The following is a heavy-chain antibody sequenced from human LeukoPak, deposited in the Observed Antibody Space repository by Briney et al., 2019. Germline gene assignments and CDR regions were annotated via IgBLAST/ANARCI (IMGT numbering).Heavy chain of an antibody. CDR2: ISSSSSYI. V-gene: IGHV3-21*04. CDR1: GFTFSSYS. D-gene: IGHD2-21*02. CDR3: AKTASGVTDSYFDY. J-gene: IGHJ4*02. Sequence: PGGSLRLSCAASGFTFSSYSMNWVRQAPGKGLEWVSSISSSSSYIYYADSVKGRFTISRDNAKNSLYLQMNSLRAEDTAAYYCAKTASGVTDSYFDYWGQGTLVTVSS.